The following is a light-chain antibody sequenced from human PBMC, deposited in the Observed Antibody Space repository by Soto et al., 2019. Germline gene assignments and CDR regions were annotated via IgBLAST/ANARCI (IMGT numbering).Light chain of an antibody. CDR2: DVS. Sequence: QSVLTQPRSVSGSPGQSVTISCTGTSSDVGGYDYVSWYQQHPGKAPKLMIFDVSKRPSGAPDRFSGSKSGNTASLTVSGLQAEDEAYYYCSSYAGSNNFGVFGTGTKVTV. J-gene: IGLJ1*01. V-gene: IGLV2-11*01. CDR3: SSYAGSNNFGV. CDR1: SSDVGGYDY.